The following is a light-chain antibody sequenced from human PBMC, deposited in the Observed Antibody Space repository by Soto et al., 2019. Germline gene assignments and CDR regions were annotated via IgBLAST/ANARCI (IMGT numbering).Light chain of an antibody. V-gene: IGLV1-51*01. CDR1: SSNIGGNS. CDR2: DDN. J-gene: IGLJ1*01. Sequence: QSVLTHPPSVSAAPGQKVTISCSGSSSNIGGNSVSWYQQLPGTAHKLLIYDDNMRPSGIPDRFSGSKSGTSATLGINGFQTGDEADYYCGSWDSSLSAYVFGTGTKV. CDR3: GSWDSSLSAYV.